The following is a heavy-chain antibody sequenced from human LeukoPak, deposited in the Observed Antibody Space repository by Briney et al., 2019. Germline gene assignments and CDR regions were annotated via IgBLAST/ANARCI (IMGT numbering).Heavy chain of an antibody. CDR1: GFTFISHW. Sequence: GGALMLPCCASGFTFISHWVHWVRQAPGTGLEGVSGNSTDGSSPRYADSVNGRFTISRDNAKNALYLQMNSLRAEDTAVYFCVRDGQGSTPLDYWGQGTLVTVSS. CDR2: NSTDGSSP. D-gene: IGHD2-15*01. CDR3: VRDGQGSTPLDY. V-gene: IGHV3-74*01. J-gene: IGHJ4*02.